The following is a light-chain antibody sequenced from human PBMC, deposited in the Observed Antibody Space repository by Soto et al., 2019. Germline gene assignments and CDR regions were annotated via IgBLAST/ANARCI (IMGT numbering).Light chain of an antibody. CDR1: QSLSSN. J-gene: IGKJ2*01. CDR3: QQYRNWPLYT. Sequence: EIVMTQSPATLSVSPGERATLSCRASQSLSSNLAWYQQKPGQAPRLLIYGASTRATGIPARFSGSGSGTEFTLTISSLQSEDFAVYYCQQYRNWPLYTFGQGTKLESK. V-gene: IGKV3-15*01. CDR2: GAS.